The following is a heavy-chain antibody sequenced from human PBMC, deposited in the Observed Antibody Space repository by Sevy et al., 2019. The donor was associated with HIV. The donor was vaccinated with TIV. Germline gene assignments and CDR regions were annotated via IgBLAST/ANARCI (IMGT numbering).Heavy chain of an antibody. V-gene: IGHV4-39*01. CDR3: ARHGGLVDRAFDF. CDR1: GASISRSSYD. CDR2: IFYSGRT. J-gene: IGHJ4*02. Sequence: ETLSLTCTVSGASISRSSYDWGWIRQPPGKGLEWVGSIFYSGRTQYNPALNSRVTIYADTSKNQFSLTLSSVTVADTALYYCARHGGLVDRAFDFWGQGALVTVSS. D-gene: IGHD3-10*01.